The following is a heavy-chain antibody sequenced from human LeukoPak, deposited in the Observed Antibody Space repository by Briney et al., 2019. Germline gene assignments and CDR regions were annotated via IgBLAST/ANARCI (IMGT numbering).Heavy chain of an antibody. J-gene: IGHJ3*02. D-gene: IGHD5-18*01. V-gene: IGHV4-34*01. CDR1: GGSFSGYY. Sequence: SETLSLTCAVYGGSFSGYYWSWIRQPPGKGLKWIGEINHSGSTNYNPSLKSRVTISVDTSKSQFSLKLSSVTAADTAVYYCARGGYSYGYIRDAFDIWGQGTMVTVSS. CDR3: ARGGYSYGYIRDAFDI. CDR2: INHSGST.